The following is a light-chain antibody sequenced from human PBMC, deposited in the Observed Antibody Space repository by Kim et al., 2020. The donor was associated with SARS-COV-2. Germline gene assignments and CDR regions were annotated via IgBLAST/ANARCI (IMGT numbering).Light chain of an antibody. J-gene: IGLJ2*01. CDR3: ATWDDSLSGRV. CDR2: TNN. CDR1: NSNIGRNY. V-gene: IGLV1-47*02. Sequence: GQWATSSCSGSNSNIGRNYVMWYQQLPGTAPKLLIFTNNQRPSGVPDRFSGSKSGTSASLAISGLRSEDEADYYCATWDDSLSGRVFGGGTQLTVL.